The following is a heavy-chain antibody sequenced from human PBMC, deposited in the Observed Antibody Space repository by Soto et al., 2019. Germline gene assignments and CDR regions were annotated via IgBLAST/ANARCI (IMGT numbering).Heavy chain of an antibody. Sequence: PSETLSLTCTVSGGSISSSSYYWGWIRQPPGKGLEWIGSIYYSGSTYYNPSLKSRVTISVDTSKNQFSLKLSSVTAEDTAVYYCAKHPWFGEFDYWGQGTLVTVSS. J-gene: IGHJ4*02. CDR3: AKHPWFGEFDY. V-gene: IGHV4-39*01. CDR1: GGSISSSSYY. CDR2: IYYSGST. D-gene: IGHD3-10*01.